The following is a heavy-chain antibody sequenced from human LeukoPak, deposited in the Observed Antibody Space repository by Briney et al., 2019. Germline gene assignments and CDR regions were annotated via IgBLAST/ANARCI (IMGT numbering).Heavy chain of an antibody. CDR1: GYTFTSYD. CDR3: ARVSPVSPDAFDI. Sequence: SVKVCCKASGYTFTSYDINWVRQATGQGLEWMGWMNPNSGNTGYAQKFQGRVTMTRNTSISTAYMELSSLRSEDTAVYYCARVSPVSPDAFDIWGQGTMVTVSS. V-gene: IGHV1-8*01. J-gene: IGHJ3*02. CDR2: MNPNSGNT.